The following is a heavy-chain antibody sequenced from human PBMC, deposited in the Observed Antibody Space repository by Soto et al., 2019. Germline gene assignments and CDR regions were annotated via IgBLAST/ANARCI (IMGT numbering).Heavy chain of an antibody. CDR3: ARNYYSDSNAYYVAFDY. CDR2: ICNTGST. D-gene: IGHD3-22*01. CDR1: TFTVSSNY. Sequence: HPGGSLRLSCAASTFTVSSNYMNWVRQAPGKGLEWVSVICNTGSTYYADSVKGRFTISRDNSKNTVYLQMNSLRAEDTAVYYCARNYYSDSNAYYVAFDYWGQGTLVTVSS. J-gene: IGHJ4*02. V-gene: IGHV3-66*01.